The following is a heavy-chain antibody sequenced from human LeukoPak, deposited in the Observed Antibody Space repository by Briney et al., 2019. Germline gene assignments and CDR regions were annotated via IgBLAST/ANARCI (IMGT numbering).Heavy chain of an antibody. V-gene: IGHV3-23*01. CDR1: GFTFSSYA. CDR3: ARGPHSGYSDY. J-gene: IGHJ4*02. CDR2: ISGSGGST. Sequence: PGGSLRLSFAASGFTFSSYAMSWVRRAPGKGLEWVSAISGSGGSTYYADSVKGRFTISRDNSKNTLYLQMNSLRAEDTAVYYCARGPHSGYSDYWGQGTLVTVSS. D-gene: IGHD3-22*01.